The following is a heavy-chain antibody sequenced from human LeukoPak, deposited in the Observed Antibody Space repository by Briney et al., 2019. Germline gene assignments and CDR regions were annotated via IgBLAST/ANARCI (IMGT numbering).Heavy chain of an antibody. CDR1: GGSFSGYY. V-gene: IGHV4-34*01. CDR3: ARGGLRYFDWLLPRNWFDP. CDR2: INHSGST. D-gene: IGHD3-9*01. J-gene: IGHJ5*02. Sequence: SETLSLTCAVYGGSFSGYYWSWIRQPPGKGLEWIGEINHSGSTNYNPSPKSRVTISVDTSKNQFSLKLSSVTAADTAVYYCARGGLRYFDWLLPRNWFDPWGQGTLVTVSS.